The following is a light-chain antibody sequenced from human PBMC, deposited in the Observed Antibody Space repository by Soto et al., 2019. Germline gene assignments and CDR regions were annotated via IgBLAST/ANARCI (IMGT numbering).Light chain of an antibody. CDR2: AAS. Sequence: DIQLTQSPSSLSASVGDRVTITCRVSQSVTTYLNWYQQKPGKAPKLLISAASSLRDGVPSRFSGSGSGTVFTLTINSLHPEDFATYYCQQSFSDPPLSFGGGTRVEVK. CDR3: QQSFSDPPLS. CDR1: QSVTTY. J-gene: IGKJ4*01. V-gene: IGKV1-39*01.